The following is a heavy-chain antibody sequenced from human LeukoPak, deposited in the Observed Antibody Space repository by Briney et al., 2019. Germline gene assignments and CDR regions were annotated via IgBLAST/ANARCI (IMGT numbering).Heavy chain of an antibody. CDR3: ARYGIAADGIYYGMDV. J-gene: IGHJ6*02. Sequence: GAPVKVSCKASGDTFSTYAISWVRQAPGQGLEWMGRIIPLVGIANYAQNFQGKVTITADKSSSTAYMELSSLRSEDTAMYYCARYGIAADGIYYGMDVWGQGTTVTVSS. D-gene: IGHD6-13*01. CDR2: IIPLVGIA. CDR1: GDTFSTYA. V-gene: IGHV1-69*04.